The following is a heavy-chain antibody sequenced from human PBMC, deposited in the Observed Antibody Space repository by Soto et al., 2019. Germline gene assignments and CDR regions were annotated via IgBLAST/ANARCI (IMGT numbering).Heavy chain of an antibody. Sequence: QVQLVQSGAEVKKPGSSVKVSCKASGGTFSSYTISWVRQAPGQGLEWMGRIIPILGIANYAQKFQGRVTITADKSTSKAYMELSSLRSEDTAVYYCARGVAVAGTIYYYGMDVWGQGTTVTVSS. CDR1: GGTFSSYT. CDR2: IIPILGIA. CDR3: ARGVAVAGTIYYYGMDV. J-gene: IGHJ6*02. D-gene: IGHD6-19*01. V-gene: IGHV1-69*02.